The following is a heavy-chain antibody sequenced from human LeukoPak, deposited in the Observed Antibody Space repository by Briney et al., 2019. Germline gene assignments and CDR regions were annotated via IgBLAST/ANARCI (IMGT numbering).Heavy chain of an antibody. CDR1: GYTFTGYY. V-gene: IGHV1-2*02. Sequence: ASVKVSCKASGYTFTGYYMHWVRQAPGQGLEWMGWINPNSGGTNSAQKFQGRVTMTGDTSISTAYMELSRLRSDDTAVYYCARDLEGYCTSSRCVNWFDPWGQGALVTVSS. CDR3: ARDLEGYCTSSRCVNWFDP. J-gene: IGHJ5*02. CDR2: INPNSGGT. D-gene: IGHD2-2*01.